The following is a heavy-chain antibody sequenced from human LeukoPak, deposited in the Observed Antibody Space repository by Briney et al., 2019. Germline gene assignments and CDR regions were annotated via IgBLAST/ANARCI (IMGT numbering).Heavy chain of an antibody. CDR2: ISGSGGST. D-gene: IGHD5-24*01. Sequence: PGGSLRLSCAASGFTFSSYAMSWVRQAPGKGLEWVSAISGSGGSTYYADSVKGRFTISRDNAKNSLYLQMNSLRAEDTAVYYCASFMGYNYYYYHMDVWGKGTTVTISS. V-gene: IGHV3-23*01. CDR1: GFTFSSYA. CDR3: ASFMGYNYYYYHMDV. J-gene: IGHJ6*03.